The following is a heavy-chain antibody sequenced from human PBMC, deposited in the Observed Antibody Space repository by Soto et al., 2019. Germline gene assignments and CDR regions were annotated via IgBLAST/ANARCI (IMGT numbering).Heavy chain of an antibody. CDR1: GFTVSTNY. D-gene: IGHD2-2*01. CDR2: LHGSGST. Sequence: EVQLVQTGGGVIQPGGSLRLSCVASGFTVSTNYLSWVRQVPGKGLEWVSVLHGSGSTSYADSVKGRFTISRDNARNTFYLQMNSLRVEDTAVYYCARKPPAAIQGWAYGMDVWGQGTTVTVSS. CDR3: ARKPPAAIQGWAYGMDV. J-gene: IGHJ6*02. V-gene: IGHV3-53*02.